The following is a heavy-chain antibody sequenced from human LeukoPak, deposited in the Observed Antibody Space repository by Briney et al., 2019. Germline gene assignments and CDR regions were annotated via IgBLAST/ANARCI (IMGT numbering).Heavy chain of an antibody. CDR2: ISYDGSNK. V-gene: IGHV3-30-3*01. CDR3: ARGLSGWYYFDY. D-gene: IGHD6-19*01. Sequence: PGRSLRLSCAASGFTFSSYTMYWVRQAPGKGLEWVAVISYDGSNKFYADSVKGRFTISRDNSKNTLYLQMNSLRAEDTAVYYCARGLSGWYYFDYWGQGTLVTVSS. J-gene: IGHJ4*02. CDR1: GFTFSSYT.